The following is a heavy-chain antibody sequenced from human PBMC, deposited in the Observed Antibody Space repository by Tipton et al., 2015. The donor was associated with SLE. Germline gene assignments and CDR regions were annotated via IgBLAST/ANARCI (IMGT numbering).Heavy chain of an antibody. D-gene: IGHD6-13*01. V-gene: IGHV4-59*12. CDR3: ARFVAAAWYFQH. CDR1: GGSISSYY. Sequence: TLSLTCTVSGGSISSYYWSWIRQHPGKGLEWIGYIYYSGSTYYNPSLKSRVTISVNTSKNQFSLKLSSVTAADTAVYYCARFVAAAWYFQHWGQGTLVTVSS. J-gene: IGHJ1*01. CDR2: IYYSGST.